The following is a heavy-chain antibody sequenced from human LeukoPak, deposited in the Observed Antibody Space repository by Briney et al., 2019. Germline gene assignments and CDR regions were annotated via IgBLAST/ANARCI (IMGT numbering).Heavy chain of an antibody. CDR1: GFTFSSYG. D-gene: IGHD3-22*01. CDR2: IRYDGSNK. J-gene: IGHJ4*02. CDR3: AKLESRIYYDSSGYYPGRVQEY. Sequence: PGGSLRLSCAASGFTFSSYGMHWVRQAPGKGLEWVAFIRYDGSNKYYADSVKGRFTISRDNSKNTLYLQMNSLRAEDTAVYYCAKLESRIYYDSSGYYPGRVQEYWGQGTLVTVSS. V-gene: IGHV3-30*02.